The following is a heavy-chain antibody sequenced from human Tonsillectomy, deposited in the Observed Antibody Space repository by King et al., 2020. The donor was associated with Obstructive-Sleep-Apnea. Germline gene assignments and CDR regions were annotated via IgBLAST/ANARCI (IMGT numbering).Heavy chain of an antibody. Sequence: VQLVESGGGLVQPGGSLRLSCAASGFTFSSYSMNWVRQAPGKGLEWVSYISSSSSTIHYADSVKGRFTISRDNAKNSLYLQMYSLRAEDTAVYYCASLDLTPGWGQGTLVTVSS. CDR3: ASLDLTPG. CDR1: GFTFSSYS. D-gene: IGHD2-15*01. J-gene: IGHJ4*02. CDR2: ISSSSSTI. V-gene: IGHV3-48*04.